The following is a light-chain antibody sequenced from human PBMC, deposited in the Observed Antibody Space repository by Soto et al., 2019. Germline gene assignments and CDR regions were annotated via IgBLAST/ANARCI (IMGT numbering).Light chain of an antibody. CDR3: SSYTTTNTYV. J-gene: IGLJ1*01. V-gene: IGLV2-14*01. Sequence: QSVLTQPASVSGSPGQSITISCTGTSSDVGGYNFVSWYQQEPGKAPKLLIYEVNNRFSGVSNRFSGSKSGNTASLTISGLLTEDEADYYCSSYTTTNTYVFGTGTKVTVL. CDR2: EVN. CDR1: SSDVGGYNF.